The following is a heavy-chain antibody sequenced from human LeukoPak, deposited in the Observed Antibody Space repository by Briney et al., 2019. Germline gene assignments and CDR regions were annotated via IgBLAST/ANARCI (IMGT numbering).Heavy chain of an antibody. Sequence: GGSLTLSCAASGFTFSSYGMHWVRQAPGKGLEWVAFIRYDGSNKYYADSVKGRFTISRYNSKNTLYLQMNSLRAEDTAVYYCAKDPGDYGDYGYWGQGTLVTVSS. CDR3: AKDPGDYGDYGY. J-gene: IGHJ4*02. D-gene: IGHD4-17*01. V-gene: IGHV3-30*02. CDR1: GFTFSSYG. CDR2: IRYDGSNK.